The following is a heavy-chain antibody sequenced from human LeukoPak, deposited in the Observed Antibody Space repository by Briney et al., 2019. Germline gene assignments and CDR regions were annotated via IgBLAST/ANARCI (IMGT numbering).Heavy chain of an antibody. CDR2: IYYSGST. CDR1: GGSISSYY. CDR3: ARDYYDSSGYYYEDWFDP. D-gene: IGHD3-22*01. J-gene: IGHJ5*02. V-gene: IGHV4-59*01. Sequence: SSETLSLTCTVSGGSISSYYWSWIRQPPGKGLEWIGYIYYSGSTNYNPSLKSRVTISVDTSKNQFSLKLSSVTAADTAVYYCARDYYDSSGYYYEDWFDPWGQGTLVTVSS.